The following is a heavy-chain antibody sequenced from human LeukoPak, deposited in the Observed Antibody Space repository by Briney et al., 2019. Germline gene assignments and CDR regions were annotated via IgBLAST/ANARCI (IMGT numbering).Heavy chain of an antibody. CDR2: IYYTGNT. J-gene: IGHJ4*02. D-gene: IGHD2-21*02. V-gene: IGHV4-59*08. CDR3: ARLRYGGDLIFDL. CDR1: GGSINSCY. Sequence: SETLSLTCTGAGGSINSCYWTWIRQPPGKRLEWIGYIYYTGNTNYNPSLKSRVTISVDTSKTQFSLNLSSVTAADTALYYCARLRYGGDLIFDLWGQGALVTVSS.